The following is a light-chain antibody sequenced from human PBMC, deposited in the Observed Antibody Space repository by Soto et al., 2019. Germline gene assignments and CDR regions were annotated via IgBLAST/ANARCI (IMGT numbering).Light chain of an antibody. V-gene: IGKV1-39*01. J-gene: IGKJ5*01. Sequence: DIQLTQSPSSLFASVGDRVTITCRASPTISSYLNWYQQKPGKATKLLIYAASKLQSVVQARFRAGGSVTDFTLTIRSLQLEVFGTYDCQRTFSTPFTIGKGTRMEVK. CDR2: AAS. CDR1: PTISSY. CDR3: QRTFSTPFT.